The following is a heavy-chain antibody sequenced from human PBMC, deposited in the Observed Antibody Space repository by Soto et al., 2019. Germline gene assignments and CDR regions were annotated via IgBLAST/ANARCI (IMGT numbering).Heavy chain of an antibody. CDR1: GFTFRSYA. D-gene: IGHD3-9*01. CDR2: ISYDGSNK. CDR3: ARPRKGGYFDWLLEY. Sequence: QVQLVESGGGVVQPGRSLRLSCAASGFTFRSYAMHWVRQAPGKGLAWVAVISYDGSNKYYADSVKGRFTISRDNSKNTLYLQMNSLRAEDTAVYYCARPRKGGYFDWLLEYLGQGTLVTVSS. J-gene: IGHJ4*02. V-gene: IGHV3-30-3*01.